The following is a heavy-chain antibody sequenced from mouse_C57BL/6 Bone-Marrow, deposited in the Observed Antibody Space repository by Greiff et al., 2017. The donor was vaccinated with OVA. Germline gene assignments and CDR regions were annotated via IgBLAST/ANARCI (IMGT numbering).Heavy chain of an antibody. D-gene: IGHD1-1*01. CDR3: ARSSSFYYYAMDY. CDR1: GFTFSSYT. J-gene: IGHJ4*01. V-gene: IGHV5-9*01. CDR2: ISGGGGNN. Sequence: DVHLVESGGGLVKPGGSLKLSCAASGFTFSSYTMSWVRQTPEKRLEWVATISGGGGNNYYPDSVKGRFTISRDNAKNTLYLQMSSLRSEDTALYYCARSSSFYYYAMDYWGQGTSVTVSS.